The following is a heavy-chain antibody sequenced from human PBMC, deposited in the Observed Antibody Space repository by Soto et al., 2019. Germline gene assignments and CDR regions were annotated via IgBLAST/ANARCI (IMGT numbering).Heavy chain of an antibody. J-gene: IGHJ6*02. Sequence: QVQLVQSGAEVKKPGASVKVSCKASGYTFTSYYMHWVRQAPGQGLEWMGIINPSGGSTSYAQKCQGRVTMTRETATSAVYLELSSLRSEDTAVNYCASRINMVRGVIIPYYYYGMDVWGQGTTVTVSS. CDR2: INPSGGST. D-gene: IGHD3-10*01. CDR1: GYTFTSYY. CDR3: ASRINMVRGVIIPYYYYGMDV. V-gene: IGHV1-46*03.